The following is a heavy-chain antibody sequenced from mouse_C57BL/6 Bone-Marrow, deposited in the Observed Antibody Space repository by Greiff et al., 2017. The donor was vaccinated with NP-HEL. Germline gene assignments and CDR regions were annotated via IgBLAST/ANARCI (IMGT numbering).Heavy chain of an antibody. CDR2: ISDGGSYT. D-gene: IGHD1-1*01. J-gene: IGHJ4*01. Sequence: EVKLMESGGGLVKPGGSLKLSCAASGFTFSSYAMSWVRQTPEKRLEWVATISDGGSYTYYPDNVKGRFTISRDNAKNNLYLQMSHLKSEDTAMYYCARDNYGSYYYAMDYWGQGTSVTVSS. CDR3: ARDNYGSYYYAMDY. V-gene: IGHV5-4*01. CDR1: GFTFSSYA.